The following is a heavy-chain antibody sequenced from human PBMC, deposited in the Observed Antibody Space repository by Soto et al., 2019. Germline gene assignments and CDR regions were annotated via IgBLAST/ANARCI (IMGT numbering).Heavy chain of an antibody. CDR2: IIPILRTT. CDR1: GNTLSSYA. Sequence: QVQLVQSGAEVKKPGSSVKVSCKASGNTLSSYAFTWLRQAPGKGFELMGTIIPILRTTEYEQKFQGRVTITADESTTTVYMELSGLTSGDTGIYFCARGYQPILPFDFWCQGTLVSVSS. J-gene: IGHJ4*02. CDR3: ARGYQPILPFDF. V-gene: IGHV1-69*11. D-gene: IGHD2-15*01.